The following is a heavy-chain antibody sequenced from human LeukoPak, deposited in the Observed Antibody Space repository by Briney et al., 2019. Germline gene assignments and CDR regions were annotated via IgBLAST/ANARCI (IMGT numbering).Heavy chain of an antibody. CDR1: GGTFSSYA. CDR3: ARDHGDSSGYTPSAYYYYGMDV. J-gene: IGHJ6*02. D-gene: IGHD3-22*01. V-gene: IGHV1-69*13. CDR2: IIPIFGTA. Sequence: SVKVSCKASGGTFSSYAISWVRQAPGQGLEWMGGIIPIFGTANYAQKFQGRVTITADESTSTAYMELSSLRSEDTAVYYCARDHGDSSGYTPSAYYYYGMDVWGQGTTVTVSS.